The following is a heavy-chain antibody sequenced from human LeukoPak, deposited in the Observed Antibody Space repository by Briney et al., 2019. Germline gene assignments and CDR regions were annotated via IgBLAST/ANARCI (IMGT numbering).Heavy chain of an antibody. D-gene: IGHD3-22*01. V-gene: IGHV3-33*01. Sequence: GGSLRLSCAASGFTFSSYGMHWVRQAPGKGLEWVAVIWYDGSNKYNADSVKGRFTISRDNSKNTLYLQMNSLRAEDTAVYYCARDLNDYYSYYFDYWGQGTLVTVSS. CDR1: GFTFSSYG. CDR3: ARDLNDYYSYYFDY. J-gene: IGHJ4*02. CDR2: IWYDGSNK.